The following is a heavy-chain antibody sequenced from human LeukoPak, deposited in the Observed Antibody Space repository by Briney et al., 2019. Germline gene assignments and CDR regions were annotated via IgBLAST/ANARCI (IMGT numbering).Heavy chain of an antibody. Sequence: GGSLRLSCAASGFTFSSYEMNWVRQAPGKGLEWVSHISSSGTTIYYADSVKGRFTISRDNAKNSLYLQMNSLRAEDTAVYYCARETGYSSGWPVGWGQGTLVTVS. J-gene: IGHJ4*02. CDR1: GFTFSSYE. D-gene: IGHD6-19*01. CDR3: ARETGYSSGWPVG. V-gene: IGHV3-48*03. CDR2: ISSSGTTI.